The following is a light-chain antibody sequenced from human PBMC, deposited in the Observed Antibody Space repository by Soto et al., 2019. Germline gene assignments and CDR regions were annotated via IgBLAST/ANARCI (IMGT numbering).Light chain of an antibody. V-gene: IGKV1-17*01. CDR1: QSIRND. CDR2: AAS. J-gene: IGKJ4*01. Sequence: DIQMTQSPSSLSASVGDRVTITCRASQSIRNDLGWYQQKSGKAPRRLIYAASTLQTVVPSRFSGSGSGREFTLTISGLQPEDFATYYCLHQNSYLALSFGGGTKVE. CDR3: LHQNSYLALS.